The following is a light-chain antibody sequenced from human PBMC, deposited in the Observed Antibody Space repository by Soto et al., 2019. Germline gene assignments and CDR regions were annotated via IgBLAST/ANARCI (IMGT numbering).Light chain of an antibody. V-gene: IGKV3-20*01. Sequence: EIVLTQSPGTLSLSPGERATLSCRASQSVSSTYLAWYQQKPGQAPRLLIYGASNRATGIPDRFSGSGSGTDFTLTISRLEPEDFVVYYCQQYGSSPPYTFGQGTKVEIK. CDR1: QSVSSTY. CDR2: GAS. CDR3: QQYGSSPPYT. J-gene: IGKJ2*01.